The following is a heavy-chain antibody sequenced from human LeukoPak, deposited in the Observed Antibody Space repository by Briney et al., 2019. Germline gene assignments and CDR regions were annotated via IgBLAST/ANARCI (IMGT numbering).Heavy chain of an antibody. CDR2: IYYSGSA. CDR3: ARGGYSYGSKGGYNWFDP. CDR1: GGSISSYY. D-gene: IGHD5-18*01. V-gene: IGHV4-59*08. Sequence: PSETLSLTCTVSGGSISSYYWSWIRQPPGKGLEWIGYIYYSGSANYNPSLKSRVTISVDTSKNQFSLKLSSVTAADTAVYYCARGGYSYGSKGGYNWFDPWGQGTLVTVSS. J-gene: IGHJ5*02.